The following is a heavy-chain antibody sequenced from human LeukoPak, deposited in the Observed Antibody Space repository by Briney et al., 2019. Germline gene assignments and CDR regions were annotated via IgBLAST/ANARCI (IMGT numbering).Heavy chain of an antibody. Sequence: GGSLRLSCAASGFTFSSYWMHWVRQDPGKGLVGVSRINSDGSSTNYADSVKGRFTISRDNAKNTLYLQMNSLRAEDTAVYYCARGTGSSSLGYWGQGTLVTVSS. CDR2: INSDGSST. J-gene: IGHJ4*02. CDR1: GFTFSSYW. V-gene: IGHV3-74*01. CDR3: ARGTGSSSLGY. D-gene: IGHD6-6*01.